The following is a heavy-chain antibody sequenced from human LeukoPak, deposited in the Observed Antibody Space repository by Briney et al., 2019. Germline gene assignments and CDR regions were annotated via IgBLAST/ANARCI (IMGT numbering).Heavy chain of an antibody. CDR3: ARHYYGSSGHNDY. V-gene: IGHV4-39*01. J-gene: IGHJ4*02. CDR2: IYYSGST. CDR1: GGSISSAVYY. D-gene: IGHD3-22*01. Sequence: PSETLSLTCTVSGGSISSAVYYWGWIRQPPGKGLEWIGSIYYSGSTYYNPSLKSRVTISVDTSKNQFSLKLSSVTAADTAVYYCARHYYGSSGHNDYWGQGTLVTVSS.